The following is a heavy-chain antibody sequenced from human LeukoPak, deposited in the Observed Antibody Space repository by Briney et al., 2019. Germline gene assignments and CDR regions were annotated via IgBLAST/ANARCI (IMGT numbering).Heavy chain of an antibody. D-gene: IGHD4-17*01. CDR3: ARALTTPTH. CDR1: GGSLSGHY. V-gene: IGHV4-34*01. Sequence: PSETLSLTCAVYGGSLSGHYWSWIRQPPGKGLEWIGEINHSGNTNYNPSLKSRVTISVDTSKKQFSLKLTSVTAADTAVYYCARALTTPTHWGQGTLVTVSS. CDR2: INHSGNT. J-gene: IGHJ1*01.